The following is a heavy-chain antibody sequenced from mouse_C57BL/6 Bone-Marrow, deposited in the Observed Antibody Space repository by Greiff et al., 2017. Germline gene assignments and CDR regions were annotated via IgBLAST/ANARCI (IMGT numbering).Heavy chain of an antibody. CDR1: GYTFTSYW. CDR3: ARNYDGYYDWYFDV. CDR2: IHPNSGST. Sequence: QVQLQQPGAELVKPGASVKLSCKASGYTFTSYWMHWVKQRPGQGLEWIGMIHPNSGSTNYNEKFKSKATLTVDKSSSTAYMQRSSLTSEDSAVYYCARNYDGYYDWYFDVWGTGTTVTVSS. V-gene: IGHV1-64*01. J-gene: IGHJ1*03. D-gene: IGHD2-3*01.